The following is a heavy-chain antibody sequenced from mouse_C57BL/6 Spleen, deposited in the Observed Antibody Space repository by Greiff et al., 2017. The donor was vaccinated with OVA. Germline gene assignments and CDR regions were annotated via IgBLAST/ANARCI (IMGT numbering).Heavy chain of an antibody. CDR3: ARYYYYGSLYYFDY. CDR2: IHPNSGST. Sequence: QVQLQQPGAELVKPGASVTLSCKASGYTFTSYWMHWVKQRPGQGLEWIGMIHPNSGSTNYNEKFKSKATLTVDKSSSTAYMQLSSLTSEDSAVYYCARYYYYGSLYYFDYWGQGTTLTVSS. V-gene: IGHV1-64*01. CDR1: GYTFTSYW. D-gene: IGHD1-1*01. J-gene: IGHJ2*01.